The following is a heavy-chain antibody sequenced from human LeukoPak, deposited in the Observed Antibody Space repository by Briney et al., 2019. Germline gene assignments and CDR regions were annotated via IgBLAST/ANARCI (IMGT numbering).Heavy chain of an antibody. CDR3: ARWSPIDAFDI. CDR2: LSSTGNT. CDR1: GFTVSRNY. Sequence: GGSLRLSCAASGFTVSRNYMNWVRQAPGKGLEWVSLLSSTGNTSYADSVKGRFTISRHNSKNTLYLQVNSLRPEDTAMYYCARWSPIDAFDIWGQGTMVIVSS. J-gene: IGHJ3*02. V-gene: IGHV3-53*04. D-gene: IGHD3-3*01.